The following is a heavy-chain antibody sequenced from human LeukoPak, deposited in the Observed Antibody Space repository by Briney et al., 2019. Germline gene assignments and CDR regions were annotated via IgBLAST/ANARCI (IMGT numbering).Heavy chain of an antibody. D-gene: IGHD6-19*01. CDR1: GFTFSSYG. CDR3: AKDTHSSGWYDRAFDY. CDR2: IRYDGSNK. V-gene: IGHV3-30*02. J-gene: IGHJ4*02. Sequence: GGSLRLSCAASGFTFSSYGMHWVRQAPGKGLEWVAFIRYDGSNKYYADSVKGRFTISRDNSKNPLYLQMNSLRAEDTAVYYCAKDTHSSGWYDRAFDYWGQGTLVPVSS.